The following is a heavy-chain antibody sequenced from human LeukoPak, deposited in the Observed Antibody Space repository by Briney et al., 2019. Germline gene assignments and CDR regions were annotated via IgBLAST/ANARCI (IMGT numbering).Heavy chain of an antibody. V-gene: IGHV1-18*01. D-gene: IGHD5-12*01. CDR3: ARVRNSGFRYVDS. J-gene: IGHJ4*02. Sequence: ASVKVSCKASGYTFTNYAISWVRQAPGQGLEWVGWISAYNGNTNYAQKLQGRVTMTTDTSASTAYMDLRSLRSDDTAVYYCARVRNSGFRYVDSWGQGTLVTVSS. CDR2: ISAYNGNT. CDR1: GYTFTNYA.